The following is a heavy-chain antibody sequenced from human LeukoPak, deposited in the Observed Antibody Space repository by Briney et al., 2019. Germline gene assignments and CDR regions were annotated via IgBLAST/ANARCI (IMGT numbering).Heavy chain of an antibody. CDR1: GGSFSGYY. Sequence: PSETLSLTCAVYGGSFSGYYWSWIRQPPGKGLEWIGEINHSGSTNYNPSLKSRVTISVDTSKNQFSLKLSSVTAADTAVYYCARDRYFDWLLEADAFDIRGQGTMVTVSS. CDR2: INHSGST. CDR3: ARDRYFDWLLEADAFDI. D-gene: IGHD3-9*01. J-gene: IGHJ3*02. V-gene: IGHV4-34*01.